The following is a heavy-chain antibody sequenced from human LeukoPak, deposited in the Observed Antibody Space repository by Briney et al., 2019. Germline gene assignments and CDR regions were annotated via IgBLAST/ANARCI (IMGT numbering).Heavy chain of an antibody. CDR1: GEIVSSNTAA. CDR3: ARESSGFHR. V-gene: IGHV6-1*01. J-gene: IGHJ1*01. CDR2: TYYRSKWYN. Sequence: SQTLSLTCVLSGEIVSSNTAAWNWIRQSPSRGLEWLGRTYYRSKWYNDYAPSVKSRISIDPDTSKNQFSLQLNSVTPEDSAVYYCARESSGFHRWGQGTLVTVSS.